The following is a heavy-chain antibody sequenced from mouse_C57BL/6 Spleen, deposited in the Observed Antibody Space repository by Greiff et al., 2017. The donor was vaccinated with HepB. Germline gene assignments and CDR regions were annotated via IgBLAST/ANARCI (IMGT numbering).Heavy chain of an antibody. Sequence: EVQLVESGGGLVQPGGSLKLSCAASGFTFSDYYMYWVRQTPEKRLEWVAYISNGGGSTYYPDTVKGRFTISRDNAKNTLYLQMSRLKSEDTAMYYCAGVYYGNYEVDYWGQGTSVTVSS. J-gene: IGHJ4*01. CDR3: AGVYYGNYEVDY. CDR1: GFTFSDYY. CDR2: ISNGGGST. V-gene: IGHV5-12*01. D-gene: IGHD2-1*01.